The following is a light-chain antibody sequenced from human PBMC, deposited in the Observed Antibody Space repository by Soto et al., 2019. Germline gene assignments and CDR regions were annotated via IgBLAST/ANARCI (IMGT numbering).Light chain of an antibody. CDR1: QNLSRN. V-gene: IGKV3-15*01. Sequence: EMVMTQSPATLSVSPGERATLSCRASQNLSRNLAWYQQQPGQAPRLLIFYASTRATGIPARFSGSGSGTDFTLTIGDLQSEDFAVYYCQPYDKWHHTFGQGTKLEIK. J-gene: IGKJ2*01. CDR2: YAS. CDR3: QPYDKWHHT.